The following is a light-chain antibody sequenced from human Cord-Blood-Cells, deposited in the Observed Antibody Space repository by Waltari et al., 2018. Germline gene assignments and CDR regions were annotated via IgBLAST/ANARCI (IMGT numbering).Light chain of an antibody. CDR3: QQSYSTPPIT. J-gene: IGKJ5*01. Sequence: DIQMTQSPSSLSASVGDSVTITCRASQSISSYLNWYQQKPGKAPKLLIYAASSLQSGVPSRFSGSGSGTDFTLTINSLQPEDFATYYCQQSYSTPPITFGQGTRLEIK. V-gene: IGKV1-39*01. CDR1: QSISSY. CDR2: AAS.